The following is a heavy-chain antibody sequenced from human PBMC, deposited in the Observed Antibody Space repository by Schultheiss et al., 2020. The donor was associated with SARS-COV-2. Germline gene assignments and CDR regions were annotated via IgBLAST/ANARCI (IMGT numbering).Heavy chain of an antibody. Sequence: SQTLSLTCAVYGGSFSGYYWSWIRQPPGKGLEWIGYIYYSGSTNYNPSLKSRVTISVDTSKNQFSLKLSSVTAADTAVYYCARGAAAGDFFDYWGQGTLVTVSS. V-gene: IGHV4-59*01. J-gene: IGHJ4*02. CDR3: ARGAAAGDFFDY. D-gene: IGHD6-13*01. CDR2: IYYSGST. CDR1: GGSFSGYY.